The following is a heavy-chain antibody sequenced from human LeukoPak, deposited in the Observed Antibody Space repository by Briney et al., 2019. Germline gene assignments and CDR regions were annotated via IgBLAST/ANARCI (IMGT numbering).Heavy chain of an antibody. V-gene: IGHV3-48*01. Sequence: GGSLRLSCAASGFTFSSYSMNWVRQAPGNGLEWVSYISSSSSTIYYADSVTGRFTISRDNAKNSLYLQMNSLRAEDTAVYYCARDLGETYYDFWSGYPAYWGQGTLVTVSS. CDR3: ARDLGETYYDFWSGYPAY. CDR2: ISSSSSTI. D-gene: IGHD3-3*01. J-gene: IGHJ4*02. CDR1: GFTFSSYS.